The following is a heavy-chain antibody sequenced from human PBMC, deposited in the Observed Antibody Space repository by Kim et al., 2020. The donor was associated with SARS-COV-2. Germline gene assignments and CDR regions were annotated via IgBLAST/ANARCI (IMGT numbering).Heavy chain of an antibody. D-gene: IGHD2-8*01. J-gene: IGHJ4*02. CDR1: GFTFSDYY. Sequence: GGSLRLSCAASGFTFSDYYMSWIRQAPGKGLEWVSYISSSGSTIYYADSVKGRFTISRNNAKNSLYLQMHSLRAEDTAVYYCARMCAFVLMVYAIPYFDYWGQGTLVTVSS. CDR3: ARMCAFVLMVYAIPYFDY. V-gene: IGHV3-11*01. CDR2: ISSSGSTI.